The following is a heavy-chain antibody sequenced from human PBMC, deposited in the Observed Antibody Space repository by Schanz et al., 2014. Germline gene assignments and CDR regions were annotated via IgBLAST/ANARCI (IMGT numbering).Heavy chain of an antibody. V-gene: IGHV3-23*01. J-gene: IGHJ4*02. D-gene: IGHD1-1*01. CDR2: ITYNGDST. CDR1: GFTFSNYV. CDR3: AKPPPGYLITWYTYYFGS. Sequence: EVQLLESGGASVQPGGSLRLSCAASGFTFSNYVMDWVRQAPGTGLEWVASITYNGDSTFYTDSVKGRFTISRDNSRNTLYLQMDGLRAEDTAVYYCAKPPPGYLITWYTYYFGSWGQGTLVTVSS.